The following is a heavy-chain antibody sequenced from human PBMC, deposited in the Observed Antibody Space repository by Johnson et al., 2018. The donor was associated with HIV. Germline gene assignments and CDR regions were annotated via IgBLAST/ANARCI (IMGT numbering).Heavy chain of an antibody. CDR1: GFTFSSYG. CDR2: ISGSGGSA. CDR3: AKANLIWVGATRGAFDI. D-gene: IGHD1-26*01. V-gene: IGHV3-23*04. J-gene: IGHJ3*02. Sequence: VQLVESGGGFVQPGESRRLSCVASGFTFSSYGLSWVRPAPGKGLEWVATISGSGGSAFYAASVKRRFTISRDNSKNELYLQMNSLRAEDTAIYDWAKANLIWVGATRGAFDIWGQGTMVTVSS.